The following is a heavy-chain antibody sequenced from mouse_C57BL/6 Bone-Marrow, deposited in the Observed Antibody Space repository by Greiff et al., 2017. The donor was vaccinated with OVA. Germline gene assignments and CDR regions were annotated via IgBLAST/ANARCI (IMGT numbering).Heavy chain of an antibody. CDR3: ARMDGYQYYFDY. Sequence: VQLVESGPGLVQPSQSLSITCTVSGFSLTSYGVHWVRQSPGKGLEWLGVIWSGGSTDYNAAFISRLSISKDNSKSQVFFKMNSLQADDTAIYYCARMDGYQYYFDYWGQGTTLTVSS. D-gene: IGHD2-3*01. CDR2: IWSGGST. V-gene: IGHV2-2*01. J-gene: IGHJ2*01. CDR1: GFSLTSYG.